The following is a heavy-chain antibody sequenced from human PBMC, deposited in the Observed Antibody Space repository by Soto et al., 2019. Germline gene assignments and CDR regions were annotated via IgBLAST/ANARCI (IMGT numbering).Heavy chain of an antibody. CDR3: ARWSSSPREPYYGMDV. V-gene: IGHV1-2*02. Sequence: ASVKVSCKASGYTFTGYYMHWVRQAPGQGLEWMGWINPNSGGTNYAQKFQGRVTMTRDTSISTAYMELSRLRSDDTAVYYCARWSSSPREPYYGMDVWGQGTTVTVSS. CDR2: INPNSGGT. D-gene: IGHD6-6*01. CDR1: GYTFTGYY. J-gene: IGHJ6*02.